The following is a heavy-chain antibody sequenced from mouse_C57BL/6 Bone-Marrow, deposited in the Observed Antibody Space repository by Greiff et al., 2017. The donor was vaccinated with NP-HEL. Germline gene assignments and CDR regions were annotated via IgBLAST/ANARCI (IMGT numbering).Heavy chain of an antibody. J-gene: IGHJ4*01. CDR2: INPYNGGT. Sequence: VQLKQSGPVLVKPGASVKMSCKASGYTFTDYYMNWVKQSHGKSLEWIGVINPYNGGTSYNQKFKGKATLTVDKSSSTAYMELNSLTSEDSAVYYCARGGLLDAMDYWGQGTSVTVSS. D-gene: IGHD2-1*01. CDR1: GYTFTDYY. V-gene: IGHV1-19*01. CDR3: ARGGLLDAMDY.